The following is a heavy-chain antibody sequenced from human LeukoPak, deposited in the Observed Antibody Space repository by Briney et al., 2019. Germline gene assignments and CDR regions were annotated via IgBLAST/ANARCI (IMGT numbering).Heavy chain of an antibody. V-gene: IGHV4-4*07. CDR2: IYKSGST. CDR1: GESINPYY. Sequence: PSETLSLTCTVSGESINPYYWNWLRQPAGKGLEWIGHIYKSGSTNYNPSLKSRVTMSLDTSKNQFSLKLRSVTAADTAVYFCARSFLDYMDFWGKGTTVTDSS. D-gene: IGHD2/OR15-2a*01. CDR3: ARSFLDYMDF. J-gene: IGHJ6*03.